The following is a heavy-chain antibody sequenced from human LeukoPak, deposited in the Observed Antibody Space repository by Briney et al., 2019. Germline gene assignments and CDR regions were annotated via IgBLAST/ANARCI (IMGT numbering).Heavy chain of an antibody. CDR2: INHSGST. CDR1: GGSFSGYY. Sequence: SETLSLTCAVYGGSFSGYYWSWIRQPPGKGLEWIGEINHSGSTNYNPSLKSRATISVDTSKNQFSLKLSSVTAADTAVYYCARGRGYSSLDYFDYWGQGTLVTVSS. J-gene: IGHJ4*02. CDR3: ARGRGYSSLDYFDY. D-gene: IGHD6-19*01. V-gene: IGHV4-34*01.